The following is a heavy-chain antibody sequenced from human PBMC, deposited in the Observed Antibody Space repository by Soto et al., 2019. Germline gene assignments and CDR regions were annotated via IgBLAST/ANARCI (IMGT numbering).Heavy chain of an antibody. V-gene: IGHV1-8*01. D-gene: IGHD2-15*01. CDR1: GYTFTSYD. J-gene: IGHJ4*02. CDR3: AREKVVRKDY. CDR2: MNPNSGNT. Sequence: QVQLVQSGAEVKKPGASVKVSCKASGYTFTSYDINWVRQATGQGLEGMGWMNPNSGNTGYAQKCRGRVAMTRNTARSTAYMERSSLRAEDTAVYYGAREKVVRKDYWGQGTRVTVSS.